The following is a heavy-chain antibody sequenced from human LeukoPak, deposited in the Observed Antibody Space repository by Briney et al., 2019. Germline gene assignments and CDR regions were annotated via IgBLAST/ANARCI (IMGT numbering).Heavy chain of an antibody. Sequence: PSETLSLTCTVSGGSLSSYYWSWIRQPPGKGLEWIGYIYYSGSTNYNPSLKSRVTISVDTSKNQFSLKLSSVTAADTAVYYCARGRGSGSYYFDYWGQGTLVTVSS. V-gene: IGHV4-59*01. D-gene: IGHD1-26*01. J-gene: IGHJ4*02. CDR3: ARGRGSGSYYFDY. CDR2: IYYSGST. CDR1: GGSLSSYY.